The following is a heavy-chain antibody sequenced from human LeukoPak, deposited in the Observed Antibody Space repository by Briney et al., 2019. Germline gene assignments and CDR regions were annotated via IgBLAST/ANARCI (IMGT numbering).Heavy chain of an antibody. CDR1: EFTSSSNS. J-gene: IGHJ4*02. D-gene: IGHD3-10*01. Sequence: GGPLSPSFAASEFTSSSNSRTWAPQAQGKGLEWSPPISSSSYIYYADSVKGRFTISRDNAKNSLYLQMNSLRAEDTAVYYCARVVELWFGELSDIDYWGQGTLVTVSS. CDR2: ISSSSYI. V-gene: IGHV3-21*01. CDR3: ARVVELWFGELSDIDY.